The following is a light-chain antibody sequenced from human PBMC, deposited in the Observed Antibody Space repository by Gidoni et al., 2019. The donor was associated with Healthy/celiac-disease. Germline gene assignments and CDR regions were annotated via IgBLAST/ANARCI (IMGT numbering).Light chain of an antibody. Sequence: DIQMTQSPSSLSASVGDRVTITCRASQSISSYLNWYQQKPGKATKLLIDAASILQSGVPSRFSGSGSGTDCTLTISSLQPEDFATYYCQQSYSTPRTFGQGTRLEIK. V-gene: IGKV1-39*01. CDR2: AAS. J-gene: IGKJ5*01. CDR1: QSISSY. CDR3: QQSYSTPRT.